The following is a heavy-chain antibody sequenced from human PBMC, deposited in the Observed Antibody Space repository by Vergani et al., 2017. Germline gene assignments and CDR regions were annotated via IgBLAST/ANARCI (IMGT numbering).Heavy chain of an antibody. CDR3: ATEVRWPTPRRRDYYYMDV. Sequence: QVQLQQWGAGLLKPSETLSLTCAVYGGSFSGYYWSWIRQPPGKGLEWIGEINHSGSTNYNPSLKSRVTISVDTSKNQFSLKLSSVTAADTAVYYCATEVRWPTPRRRDYYYMDVWGKGTTVTVSS. J-gene: IGHJ6*03. CDR1: GGSFSGYY. D-gene: IGHD4-23*01. CDR2: INHSGST. V-gene: IGHV4-34*01.